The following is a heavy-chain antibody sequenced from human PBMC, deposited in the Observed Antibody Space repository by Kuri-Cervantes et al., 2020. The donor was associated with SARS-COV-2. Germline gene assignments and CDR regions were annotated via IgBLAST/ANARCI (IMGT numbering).Heavy chain of an antibody. V-gene: IGHV1-8*02. CDR2: ISPKNGNT. J-gene: IGHJ1*01. CDR3: ATAATGYSSSWYIVGYFQH. D-gene: IGHD6-13*01. CDR1: GYTFITFD. Sequence: ASVKVSCKASGYTFITFDINWVRQATGQGLEWMGWISPKNGNTDFAQNFQGRVTMTEDTSTDTAYMELSSLRTEETAVYYCATAATGYSSSWYIVGYFQHWGQGTLVTVSS.